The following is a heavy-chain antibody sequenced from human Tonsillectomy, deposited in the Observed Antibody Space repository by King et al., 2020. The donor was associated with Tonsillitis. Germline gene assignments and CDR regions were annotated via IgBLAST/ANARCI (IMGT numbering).Heavy chain of an antibody. V-gene: IGHV1-69*01. D-gene: IGHD6-19*01. J-gene: IGHJ4*02. CDR1: GGTFSSNA. CDR3: ASPGVIAVAGSIALHY. Sequence: QLVQSGAEVKKPGSSVKVSCKASGGTFSSNAINWVRQAPGQGLEWMGGIIPIFGSANYAQKFQGRVTITADESTTTAYMELSSLRSEDTAVYYCASPGVIAVAGSIALHYWGQGTLVTVSS. CDR2: IIPIFGSA.